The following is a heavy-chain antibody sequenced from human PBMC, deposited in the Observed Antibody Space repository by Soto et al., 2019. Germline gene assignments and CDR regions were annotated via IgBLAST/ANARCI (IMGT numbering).Heavy chain of an antibody. Sequence: ASVKVSCKASGYIFSNYGISWVRQAPGKGLEWMGGFDPEDGETIYAQKFQGRVTMTEDTSTDTAYMELSSLRSEDTAVYYCATAYGYNLNFFDYWGQGTLVTVSS. CDR2: FDPEDGET. CDR3: ATAYGYNLNFFDY. J-gene: IGHJ4*02. V-gene: IGHV1-24*01. CDR1: GYIFSNYG. D-gene: IGHD5-12*01.